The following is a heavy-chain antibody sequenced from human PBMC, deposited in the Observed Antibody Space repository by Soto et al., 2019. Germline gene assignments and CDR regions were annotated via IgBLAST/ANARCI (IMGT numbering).Heavy chain of an antibody. V-gene: IGHV3-23*01. CDR1: GFTFSSYA. CDR2: ISGSGGST. D-gene: IGHD3-22*01. J-gene: IGHJ4*02. CDR3: AKAMYYYDSSGYYYVFDY. Sequence: GGSLRLSCAASGFTFSSYAMSWVRQAPGKGLEWVSAISGSGGSTYYADSVKGRFTISRDNSKNTLYLQMNSLRAEDTAVYYCAKAMYYYDSSGYYYVFDYWGQGTLVTVSS.